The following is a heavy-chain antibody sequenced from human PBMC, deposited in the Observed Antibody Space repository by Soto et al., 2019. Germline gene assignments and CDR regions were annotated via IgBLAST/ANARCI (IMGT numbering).Heavy chain of an antibody. V-gene: IGHV4-39*01. CDR3: ARQDGGLLWFGELVSRPNPFDY. D-gene: IGHD3-10*01. Sequence: SETLSLTCTVSGGSISSSSYYWGWIRQPPGKGLEWIGSIYYSGSTYYNPSLKSRVTISVDTSKNQFSLKLSSVTAADTAVYYCARQDGGLLWFGELVSRPNPFDYWGQGTLVTVSS. CDR2: IYYSGST. CDR1: GGSISSSSYY. J-gene: IGHJ4*02.